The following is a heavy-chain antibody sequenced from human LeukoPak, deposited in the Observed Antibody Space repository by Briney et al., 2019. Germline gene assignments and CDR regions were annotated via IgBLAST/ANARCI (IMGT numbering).Heavy chain of an antibody. Sequence: PGGSLRLSCAASRFTFSSYWMHWVRQAPGKGLVWVSRINSDGSSTSYADSVKGRFTISRDNAKNTLYLQMNSLRAEDTAVYYCVYSGSYFGVYWGQGTLVTVSS. CDR2: INSDGSST. D-gene: IGHD1-26*01. J-gene: IGHJ4*02. CDR1: RFTFSSYW. V-gene: IGHV3-74*01. CDR3: VYSGSYFGVY.